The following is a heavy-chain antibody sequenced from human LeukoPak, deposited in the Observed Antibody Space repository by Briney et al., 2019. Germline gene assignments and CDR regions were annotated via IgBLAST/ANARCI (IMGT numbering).Heavy chain of an antibody. CDR3: ARVKTMIIVVSLFDY. Sequence: ASVKVSCKASGYTFTSYYMHWVRQAPGQGLEWMGWINPNSGGTNYQGRLTMTRDTSISTAYMELSRLRSDDTAVYYCARVKTMIIVVSLFDYWGQGTLVTVSS. J-gene: IGHJ4*02. V-gene: IGHV1-2*02. D-gene: IGHD3-22*01. CDR2: INPNSGGT. CDR1: GYTFTSYY.